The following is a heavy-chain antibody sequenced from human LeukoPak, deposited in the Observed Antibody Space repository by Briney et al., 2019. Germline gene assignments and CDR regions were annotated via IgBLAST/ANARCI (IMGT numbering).Heavy chain of an antibody. J-gene: IGHJ4*02. CDR1: GFTFSSYE. CDR2: ISSSGSTI. CDR3: ARLPYYYDSSGYFYEGIDY. D-gene: IGHD3-22*01. Sequence: PGGSLRLSCAASGFTFSSYEMNWVRQAPGKGLEWVSYISSSGSTIYYADSVKGRFTISRDNAKNSLYLQMNSLSAEDTAVYYCARLPYYYDSSGYFYEGIDYWGQGTLVTVSS. V-gene: IGHV3-48*03.